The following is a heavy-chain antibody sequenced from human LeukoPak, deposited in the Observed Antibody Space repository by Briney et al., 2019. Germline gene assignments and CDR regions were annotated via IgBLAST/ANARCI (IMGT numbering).Heavy chain of an antibody. V-gene: IGHV4-4*09. D-gene: IGHD3-10*02. CDR1: GGSIRSYH. CDR3: WSYVYAFDI. J-gene: IGHJ3*02. Sequence: SETLSLTCAVSGGSIRSYHWSWLRQPPGKGLEWIGYISTSGSADYNPSRKSRVTISVDTSKNQFSLKLSSVTAADTAVYYCWSYVYAFDIWGQGTKVTVSS. CDR2: ISTSGSA.